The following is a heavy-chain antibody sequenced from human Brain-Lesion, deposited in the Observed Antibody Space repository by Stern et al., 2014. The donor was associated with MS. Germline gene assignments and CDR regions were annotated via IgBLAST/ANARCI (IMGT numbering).Heavy chain of an antibody. Sequence: VQLVESVAEVKKPGASVKVSCKVSGYTLTELSMHWVRQAPRKGLEWMGGFAHEDGETIYAQTFQGRVTMTEDTSTDTAYMELSSLRSEDTAVYYCATLSPGAGGNYYRHFDYWGQGTLVTVSS. J-gene: IGHJ4*02. CDR1: GYTLTELS. D-gene: IGHD1-26*01. CDR3: ATLSPGAGGNYYRHFDY. CDR2: FAHEDGET. V-gene: IGHV1-24*01.